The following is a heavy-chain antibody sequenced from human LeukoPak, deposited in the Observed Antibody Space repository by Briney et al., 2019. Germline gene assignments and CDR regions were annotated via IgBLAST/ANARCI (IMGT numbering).Heavy chain of an antibody. Sequence: SETLSLTCTVSGGSISSSDYYWGWIRQPPGKGLEWIGSIYYGGSTYYNPSLKSRVTISVDTSMNQFSLKLSFVTTADTAVYYCARALGYCSGGSCTRGCNWFDPWGQGTLVTVPS. CDR1: GGSISSSDYY. J-gene: IGHJ5*02. D-gene: IGHD2-15*01. CDR2: IYYGGST. V-gene: IGHV4-39*01. CDR3: ARALGYCSGGSCTRGCNWFDP.